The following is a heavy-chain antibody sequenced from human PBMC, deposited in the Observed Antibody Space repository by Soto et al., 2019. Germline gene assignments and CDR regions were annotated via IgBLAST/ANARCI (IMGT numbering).Heavy chain of an antibody. CDR1: GGSISSYY. D-gene: IGHD6-19*01. CDR3: ARQQWLVLNAFDI. Sequence: SECLSLTCTVSGGSISSYYGSWIRQPPGKGLEWIGYIYYSGSTNYNPSLKSRVTISVDTSKNQFSLKLSSVTAADTAVYYCARQQWLVLNAFDIWGQGTMVTVSS. V-gene: IGHV4-59*01. CDR2: IYYSGST. J-gene: IGHJ3*02.